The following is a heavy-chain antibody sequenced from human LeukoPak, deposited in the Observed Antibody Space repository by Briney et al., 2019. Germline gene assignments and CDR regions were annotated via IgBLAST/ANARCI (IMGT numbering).Heavy chain of an antibody. CDR2: IYYSGST. V-gene: IGHV4-59*08. Sequence: SETLSLTCTASGGSITTYYWTWIRRPPGKGLEWIGYIYYSGSTNYNPSLKSRVTISEDTSKNQFSLKLNSVTAADTAVYYCARRRRIAAAGTDAFDIWGQGTMVTVSS. CDR1: GGSITTYY. D-gene: IGHD6-13*01. J-gene: IGHJ3*02. CDR3: ARRRRIAAAGTDAFDI.